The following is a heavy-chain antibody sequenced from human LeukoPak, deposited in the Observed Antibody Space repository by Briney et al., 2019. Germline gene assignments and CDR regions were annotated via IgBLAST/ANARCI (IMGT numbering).Heavy chain of an antibody. D-gene: IGHD3-3*01. CDR3: ARGKKKVTIFGVVIGLEWFDP. J-gene: IGHJ5*02. CDR1: GYTFTSYD. Sequence: APVKVSCKASGYTFTSYDINWVRHATGQGLEWMGWMNPNSGNTGYAQKFQGRVTMTRNTSISTAYMELSSLRSEDTAVYYCARGKKKVTIFGVVIGLEWFDPWGQGTLVTVSS. CDR2: MNPNSGNT. V-gene: IGHV1-8*01.